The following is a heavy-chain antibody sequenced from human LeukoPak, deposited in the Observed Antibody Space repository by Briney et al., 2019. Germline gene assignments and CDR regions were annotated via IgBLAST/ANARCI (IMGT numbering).Heavy chain of an antibody. CDR2: ISGKSGDT. D-gene: IGHD3-22*01. CDR1: GYTFTSYG. J-gene: IGHJ4*02. Sequence: ASVKVSCKASGYTFTSYGISWVRQAPGQGLEWVGWISGKSGDTKYAQKVQGRVTMTTDASTSTAYMELRSLRSDDTAVYYCARDLFYDSSGWVGYYWGQGTLVTVSS. CDR3: ARDLFYDSSGWVGYY. V-gene: IGHV1-18*01.